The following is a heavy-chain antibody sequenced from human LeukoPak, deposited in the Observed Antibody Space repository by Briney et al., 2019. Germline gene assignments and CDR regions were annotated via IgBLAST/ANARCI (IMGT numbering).Heavy chain of an antibody. Sequence: TGGSLRLSCAASGFTFSSYEMIWVRQAPGKGLEWFSYISSSGSTTYYADSVKGRFTISRDNAKNSLYLQMNSLRAEDTAVYYCATGGYYLNYWGQGTLVTVSS. V-gene: IGHV3-48*03. CDR3: ATGGYYLNY. J-gene: IGHJ4*02. CDR2: ISSSGSTT. D-gene: IGHD2-8*02. CDR1: GFTFSSYE.